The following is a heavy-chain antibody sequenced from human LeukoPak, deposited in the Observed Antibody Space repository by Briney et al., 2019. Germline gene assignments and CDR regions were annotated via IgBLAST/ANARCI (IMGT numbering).Heavy chain of an antibody. CDR3: ARDSVGATY. CDR2: IYYSGST. J-gene: IGHJ4*02. V-gene: IGHV4-59*01. CDR1: GGSISSYY. D-gene: IGHD1-26*01. Sequence: SETLSLTCTVSGGSISSYYWSWIRQPPEKGLEWIGNIYYSGSTNYSPSLKSRITISVDTSKNQFSLKLSSVTAADTAVYYCARDSVGATYWGQGTLVTVSS.